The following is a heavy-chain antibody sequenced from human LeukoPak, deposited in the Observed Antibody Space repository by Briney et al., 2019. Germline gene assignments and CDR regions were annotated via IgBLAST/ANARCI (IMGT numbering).Heavy chain of an antibody. D-gene: IGHD1-1*01. V-gene: IGHV4-59*01. CDR2: IYYSGST. CDR1: GGSISSYY. CDR3: ARGKTGTPGSFDY. Sequence: PSETLSLTCTVSGGSISSYYWSWIRQPPGKGPEWIGYIYYSGSTNYNPSLKSRVTISVDTSKNQFSLKLSSVTAADTAVYYCARGKTGTPGSFDYWGQGTLVTVSS. J-gene: IGHJ4*02.